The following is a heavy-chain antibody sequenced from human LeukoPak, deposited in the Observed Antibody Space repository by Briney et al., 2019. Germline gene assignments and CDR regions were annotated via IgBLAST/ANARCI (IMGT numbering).Heavy chain of an antibody. J-gene: IGHJ6*03. V-gene: IGHV3-66*01. D-gene: IGHD1-26*01. CDR2: IYSGGST. CDR3: AREGTVGATFGYYYYMDV. Sequence: PGGSLRLSCAASEFSVGSNYMTWVRQAPGKGLEWVSLIYSGGSTYYADSVKGRFTISRDNSKNTLYLQMNSLRAEDTAVYYCAREGTVGATFGYYYYMDVWGKGTTVTVSS. CDR1: EFSVGSNY.